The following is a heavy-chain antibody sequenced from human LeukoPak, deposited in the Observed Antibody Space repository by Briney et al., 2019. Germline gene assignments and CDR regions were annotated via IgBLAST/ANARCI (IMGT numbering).Heavy chain of an antibody. CDR2: INPNSGGT. V-gene: IGHV1-2*02. Sequence: ASMKVSCKASGYTFTGYYIHWVRQAPGQGLEWMGWINPNSGGTNYAQKFQGRVTMTRDTSISTAYMELSRLRSDDTAVYYCARDGTGAVAGMYYWGQGTLVTVSS. D-gene: IGHD6-19*01. CDR1: GYTFTGYY. CDR3: ARDGTGAVAGMYY. J-gene: IGHJ4*02.